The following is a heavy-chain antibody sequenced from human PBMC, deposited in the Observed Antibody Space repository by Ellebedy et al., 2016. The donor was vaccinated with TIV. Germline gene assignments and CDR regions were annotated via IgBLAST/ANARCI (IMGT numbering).Heavy chain of an antibody. CDR3: VRDGVGAPPFDY. J-gene: IGHJ4*02. CDR2: IKGDGSST. V-gene: IGHV3-74*01. D-gene: IGHD1-26*01. Sequence: GESLKISXTASGFTFSNYWMHWVRQAPGKGLVWVSRIKGDGSSTSYADSVMGRFTISRDNTKNTLSLQMNSLGAEDTALYYCVRDGVGAPPFDYWGQGTLVTVSS. CDR1: GFTFSNYW.